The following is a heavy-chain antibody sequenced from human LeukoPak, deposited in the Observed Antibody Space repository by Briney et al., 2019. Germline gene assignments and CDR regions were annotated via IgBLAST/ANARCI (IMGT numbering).Heavy chain of an antibody. CDR1: GFTFSSYA. J-gene: IGHJ4*02. V-gene: IGHV3-30*04. CDR2: ISYDGSNK. D-gene: IGHD2-2*01. Sequence: SGGSLRLSCAASGFTFSSYAMHWVRQAPGKGLEWVAVISYDGSNKYYADSVKGRFTISRDNSKNTLYPQMNSLRAEDTAVYYCATLVPAAPTSWGQGTLVTVSS. CDR3: ATLVPAAPTS.